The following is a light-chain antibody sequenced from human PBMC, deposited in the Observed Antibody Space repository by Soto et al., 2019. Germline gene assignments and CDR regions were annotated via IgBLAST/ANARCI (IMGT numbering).Light chain of an antibody. J-gene: IGKJ4*01. V-gene: IGKV1-13*02. CDR2: DAS. CDR1: QGIASA. CDR3: QQFTTFPVT. Sequence: AIQLTRSPSSLSASVGDRVTITCRPSQGIASALAWYQQRPGKPPSLLIYDASTSESGVPSRFSGSGSETDFTLTISSLQPEDFGTYYCQQFTTFPVTFGGGTRVEIK.